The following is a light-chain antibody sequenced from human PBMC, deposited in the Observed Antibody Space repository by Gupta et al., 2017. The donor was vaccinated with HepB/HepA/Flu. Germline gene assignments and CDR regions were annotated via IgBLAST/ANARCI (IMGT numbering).Light chain of an antibody. V-gene: IGLV2-8*01. J-gene: IGLJ2*01. Sequence: QSALTQPPSASGSPGQSVTISCTGSSSDVGGYNFVSWYQQHPGKAPKLLIYEVNKRPSGVPDRFSGSKSGNTASLTVSGLQAEDEADYYCSSYAVSNYLVFGGGTELTVL. CDR1: SSDVGGYNF. CDR2: EVN. CDR3: SSYAVSNYLV.